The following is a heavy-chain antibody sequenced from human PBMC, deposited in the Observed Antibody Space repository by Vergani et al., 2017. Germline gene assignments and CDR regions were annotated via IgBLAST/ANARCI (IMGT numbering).Heavy chain of an antibody. CDR3: ARPVRQRCSSTRCFEGYFDY. Sequence: QVQLVQSGAEVKKPGASVKVACKASGYTFSSYGISWVRQAPGQGLEWMAWISAYNGNTNHAQKVQGRVTMTTDTSTSTAYMELRSLRSDDTAVYYCARPVRQRCSSTRCFEGYFDYWGQGTLVIVSS. V-gene: IGHV1-18*01. J-gene: IGHJ4*02. CDR2: ISAYNGNT. CDR1: GYTFSSYG. D-gene: IGHD2-2*01.